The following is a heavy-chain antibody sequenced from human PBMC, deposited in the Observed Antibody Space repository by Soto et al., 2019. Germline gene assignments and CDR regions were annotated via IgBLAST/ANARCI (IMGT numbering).Heavy chain of an antibody. J-gene: IGHJ4*02. CDR3: ARAPRYCSGGSGSDY. V-gene: IGHV4-59*01. Sequence: LSLTCTVSGGSISSYYWSWIRQPPGKGLEWIGYIYYSGSTNYNPSLQSRVTISVDTSKNQISLKLSSVTAADTAVYYCARAPRYCSGGSGSDYWGQGTLVTGSS. CDR2: IYYSGST. D-gene: IGHD2-15*01. CDR1: GGSISSYY.